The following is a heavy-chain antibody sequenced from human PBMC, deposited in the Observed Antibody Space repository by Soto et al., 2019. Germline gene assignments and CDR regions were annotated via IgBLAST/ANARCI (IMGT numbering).Heavy chain of an antibody. Sequence: QVQLVESGGGVVQPGRSLRLSCAASGFTFSSYAMHWVRQAPGKGLEWVAVISYDGSNKYYADSVKGRFTISRDNSKNTLYLQMNSLRAEDTAVYYCARDRGYGDCGWFDPWGQGTLVTVSS. V-gene: IGHV3-30-3*01. CDR3: ARDRGYGDCGWFDP. CDR1: GFTFSSYA. CDR2: ISYDGSNK. J-gene: IGHJ5*02. D-gene: IGHD4-17*01.